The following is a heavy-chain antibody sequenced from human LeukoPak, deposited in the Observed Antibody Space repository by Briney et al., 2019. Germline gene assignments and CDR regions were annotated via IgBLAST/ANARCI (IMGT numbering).Heavy chain of an antibody. CDR2: ISAYNGNT. V-gene: IGHV1-18*01. CDR1: GYTFTSYG. J-gene: IGHJ4*02. Sequence: GASVKVSCKASGYTFTSYGISWVRQAPGQGLEWMGWISAYNGNTNYAQKLRGRVTMTTDTSTSTAYMELRSLRSDDTAVYYCARVETFDPDTIFGVVDYWGQGTLVTVSS. D-gene: IGHD3-3*01. CDR3: ARVETFDPDTIFGVVDY.